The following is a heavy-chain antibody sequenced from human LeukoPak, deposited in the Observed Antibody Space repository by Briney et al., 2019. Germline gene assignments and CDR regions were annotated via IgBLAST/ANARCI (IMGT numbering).Heavy chain of an antibody. D-gene: IGHD3-3*01. CDR3: ASPKKTYYDFWSGPPRAFDI. CDR2: IYYSGST. CDR1: GGSISSSSYY. J-gene: IGHJ3*02. Sequence: PSETLSLTCTVSGGSISSSSYYWGWIRQPPGKGLEWIGSIYYSGSTYYNPSLKSRVTISVDTSKNQFSLKLSSVTAADTAVYYCASPKKTYYDFWSGPPRAFDIWGQGTMVTVSS. V-gene: IGHV4-39*01.